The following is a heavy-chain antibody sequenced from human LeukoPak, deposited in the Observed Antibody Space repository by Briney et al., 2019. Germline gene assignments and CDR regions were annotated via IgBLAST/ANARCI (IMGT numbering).Heavy chain of an antibody. Sequence: PSETLSLTCTVSGGSISSSSYYWGWIRQPPGKGLEWIGSIYYSGSTYYNPSLKSRVTMSVDTSKNQFSLKLSSVTAADTAVYYCATQPEGVIGYWGQGTLVTVSS. CDR1: GGSISSSSYY. J-gene: IGHJ4*02. CDR3: ATQPEGVIGY. V-gene: IGHV4-39*01. CDR2: IYYSGST. D-gene: IGHD3-16*02.